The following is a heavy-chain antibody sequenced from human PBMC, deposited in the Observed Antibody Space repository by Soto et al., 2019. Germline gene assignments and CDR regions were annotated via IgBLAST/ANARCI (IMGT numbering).Heavy chain of an antibody. V-gene: IGHV1-69*13. D-gene: IGHD6-19*01. CDR3: ARNRTAVAGKSFDY. J-gene: IGHJ4*02. CDR2: IIPIFGTA. CDR1: GGTFSSYA. Sequence: SVKVSCKASGGTFSSYAISWVRQAPGQGLEWMGGIIPIFGTANYAQKFQGRVTITADESTSTAYMELSSLRSEDTAVYYCARNRTAVAGKSFDYWGQGTLVTVSS.